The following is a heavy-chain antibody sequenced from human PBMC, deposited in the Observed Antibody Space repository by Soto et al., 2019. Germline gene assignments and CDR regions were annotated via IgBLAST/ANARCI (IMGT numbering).Heavy chain of an antibody. V-gene: IGHV3-48*03. Sequence: HPGGSLRLSCEASGFSFSYYEMNWVRQFPGEGLEWVAYIARDGETTFYADSVEGRFVVSRDNAKNSLFLQMDRLTGDDTAVYFCARDTPPAELDYWGQGSLVTVSS. CDR3: ARDTPPAELDY. CDR2: IARDGETT. CDR1: GFSFSYYE. D-gene: IGHD1-1*01. J-gene: IGHJ4*02.